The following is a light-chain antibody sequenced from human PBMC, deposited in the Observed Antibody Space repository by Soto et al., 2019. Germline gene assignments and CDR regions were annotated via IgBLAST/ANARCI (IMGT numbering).Light chain of an antibody. CDR3: QHYNSYLEA. V-gene: IGKV1-5*03. CDR2: KAS. CDR1: QTISSW. Sequence: DIQMTQSPSTLSGSVGDRVTITCRASQTISSWLAWYQQKPGKATKLLIYKASTLKSGVPSRFSGSGSGTEFSLTISSLQPDDFATYYCQHYNSYLEAFGQGTKVELK. J-gene: IGKJ1*01.